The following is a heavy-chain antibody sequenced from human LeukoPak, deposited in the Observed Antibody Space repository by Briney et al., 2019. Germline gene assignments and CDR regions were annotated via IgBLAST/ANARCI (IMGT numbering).Heavy chain of an antibody. Sequence: PSETLSLTCTVSGGYISNYYWSWIRQPAGKGLEWIGYIYYSGSTNYNPSLKSRVTISVDTSKNQFSLKLSSVTAADTAVYYCARTLTGYRFDYWGQGTLVTVSS. V-gene: IGHV4-59*01. CDR2: IYYSGST. CDR3: ARTLTGYRFDY. J-gene: IGHJ4*02. D-gene: IGHD3-9*01. CDR1: GGYISNYY.